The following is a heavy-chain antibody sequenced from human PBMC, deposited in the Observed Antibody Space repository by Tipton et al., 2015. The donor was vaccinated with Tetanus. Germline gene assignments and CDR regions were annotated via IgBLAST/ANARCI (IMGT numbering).Heavy chain of an antibody. V-gene: IGHV4-31*03. J-gene: IGHJ6*02. CDR2: IYYSGST. Sequence: TLSLTCTVSGGSISSGGYYWSWIRQHLGKGLEWIGYIYYSGSTYYNPSLKSRVTISVDTSKNQFSLKLSSVTAADTAVYYCARGYNWNYEYYYGMDVWGQGTTVTVSS. CDR3: ARGYNWNYEYYYGMDV. CDR1: GGSISSGGYY. D-gene: IGHD1-7*01.